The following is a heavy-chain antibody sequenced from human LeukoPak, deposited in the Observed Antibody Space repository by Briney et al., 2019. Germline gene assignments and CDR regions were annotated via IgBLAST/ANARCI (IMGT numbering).Heavy chain of an antibody. V-gene: IGHV3-53*01. CDR3: ARTYYSGSGTYQRWFDP. J-gene: IGHJ5*02. CDR1: GFTVSSNY. Sequence: GGSLRLSCAASGFTVSSNYMSWVRQAPGKGLEWVSVIYSGGTTHYADSVKCRFTISRDNTKNTLYLQMDSLRAEDTAVYYCARTYYSGSGTYQRWFDPWGQGTLVTVSS. CDR2: IYSGGTT. D-gene: IGHD3-10*01.